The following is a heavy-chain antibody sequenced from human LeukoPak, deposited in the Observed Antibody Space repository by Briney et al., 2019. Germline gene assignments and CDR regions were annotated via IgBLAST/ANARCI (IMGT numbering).Heavy chain of an antibody. J-gene: IGHJ6*03. V-gene: IGHV3-21*06. Sequence: GGSLRLSCAASGFKFSSYSMNWVRQAPGKGLEWVSSITSSSSYIYYADSVKGRFTISRDNAKNSLYLQMDSLRVEDTAVYYCARDPYSGNYGAYYYYYMDVWGKGTRSPSP. D-gene: IGHD1-26*01. CDR2: ITSSSSYI. CDR1: GFKFSSYS. CDR3: ARDPYSGNYGAYYYYYMDV.